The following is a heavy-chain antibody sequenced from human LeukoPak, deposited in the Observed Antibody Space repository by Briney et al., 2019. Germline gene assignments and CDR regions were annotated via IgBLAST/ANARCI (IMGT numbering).Heavy chain of an antibody. CDR1: GFTVSSKY. J-gene: IGHJ4*02. V-gene: IGHV3-66*01. CDR3: VRDDGVAPYDY. Sequence: GGSLRLSCAASGFTVSSKYMSWVRQAPGKGLEWVSVIFVDGSTSYADSVKDRFTVSRDNSKNMVYLQVNSLRVEGTAVYYCVRDDGVAPYDYWGQGTLVTVSS. CDR2: IFVDGST. D-gene: IGHD3-10*01.